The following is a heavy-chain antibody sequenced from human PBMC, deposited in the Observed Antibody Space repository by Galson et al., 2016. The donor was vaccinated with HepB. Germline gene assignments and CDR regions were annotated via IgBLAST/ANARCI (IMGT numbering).Heavy chain of an antibody. CDR1: GGSIRSYY. D-gene: IGHD3-22*01. CDR3: ARRIYYNDSSGYYSATHWYFDL. CDR2: IYYSGSI. J-gene: IGHJ2*01. Sequence: ETLSLTCTVSGGSIRSYYWSWIRQPPGKGPEWIGYIYYSGSIKYNPSLKSRVTMSVDTSMSQFSLRLSSVTAGDTAVYYCARRIYYNDSSGYYSATHWYFDLWGRGTLVTVSS. V-gene: IGHV4-59*01.